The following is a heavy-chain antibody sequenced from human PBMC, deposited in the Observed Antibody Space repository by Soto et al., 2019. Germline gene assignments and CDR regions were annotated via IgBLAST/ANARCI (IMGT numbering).Heavy chain of an antibody. Sequence: PGGSLRLSCAASGFSFSNASMSWVRLAPGKGLEWVASIRGKVGGGTTEDAAPGRCRFTIARDDSNNTLYLQMNSIKIADTAVYYCTTVSGYSGYDTPYWNYKYGMDVWGQGTTVTVSS. CDR2: IRGKVGGGTT. V-gene: IGHV3-15*01. CDR3: TTVSGYSGYDTPYWNYKYGMDV. J-gene: IGHJ6*02. D-gene: IGHD5-12*01. CDR1: GFSFSNAS.